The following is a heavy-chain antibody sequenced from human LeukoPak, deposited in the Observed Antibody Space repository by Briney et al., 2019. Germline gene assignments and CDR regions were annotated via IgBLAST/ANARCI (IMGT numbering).Heavy chain of an antibody. V-gene: IGHV3-64D*06. Sequence: GGSLRLSCSASGFTFNSYPVHWVRQAPGKGLEYVSGISRNGGSTYYADSVKGRFTISRDNSKNTLYLQMSSLRAEDTAVYYCVKESEFMVAPNSAFDIWGQGTMVTVSS. CDR3: VKESEFMVAPNSAFDI. CDR1: GFTFNSYP. CDR2: ISRNGGST. J-gene: IGHJ3*02. D-gene: IGHD4/OR15-4a*01.